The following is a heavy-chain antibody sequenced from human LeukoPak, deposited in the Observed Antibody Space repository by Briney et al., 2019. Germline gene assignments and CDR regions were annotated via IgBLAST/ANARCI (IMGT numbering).Heavy chain of an antibody. V-gene: IGHV4-38-2*01. CDR3: ARLGSSWSTPTLFDY. Sequence: PSETLSLTRAVSGYSITSGHYWGWIRQPPGKGLEWVGSIYHSGSTYYNPSLKSRVTISVDIFKNHFSLKLSSVTAADTAVYYCARLGSSWSTPTLFDYWGHGTLVTVSS. J-gene: IGHJ4*01. D-gene: IGHD6-13*01. CDR2: IYHSGST. CDR1: GYSITSGHY.